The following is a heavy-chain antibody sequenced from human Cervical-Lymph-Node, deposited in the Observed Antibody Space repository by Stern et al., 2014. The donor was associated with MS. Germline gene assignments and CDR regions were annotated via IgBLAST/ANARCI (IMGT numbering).Heavy chain of an antibody. J-gene: IGHJ2*01. CDR3: AREDYYGSGRGYFDL. Sequence: QLVQSGAEVKKPGASVKVSCKASGYPFTDSYIHWVRQAPGQGLAWMGAINPSDGSTTYARKFQGRVNMTRDTSTNTVYLYVSTLRFEDTAVYYCAREDYYGSGRGYFDLWGRGTLVSVSS. CDR2: INPSDGST. D-gene: IGHD3-10*01. CDR1: GYPFTDSY. V-gene: IGHV1-46*03.